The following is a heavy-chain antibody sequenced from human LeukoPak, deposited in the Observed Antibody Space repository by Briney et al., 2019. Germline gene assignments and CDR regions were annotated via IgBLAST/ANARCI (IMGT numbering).Heavy chain of an antibody. J-gene: IGHJ6*02. CDR2: INHSGST. V-gene: IGHV4-34*01. CDR1: GGSFSGYY. Sequence: SETLSLICAVYGGSFSGYYWSWIRQPPGKGLEWIGEINHSGSTNHNPSLKSRVTISVDTSKNQFSLKLSSVTAADTAVYYCARVPYYYYYGMDVWGQGTTVTVSS. CDR3: ARVPYYYYYGMDV.